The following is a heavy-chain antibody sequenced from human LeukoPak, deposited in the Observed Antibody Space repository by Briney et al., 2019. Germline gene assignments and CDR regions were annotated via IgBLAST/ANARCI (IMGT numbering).Heavy chain of an antibody. CDR3: ARDRPRARYFDY. V-gene: IGHV1-69*04. CDR2: IIPILIVP. J-gene: IGHJ4*02. CDR1: GGTFSDYS. Sequence: SVKVSCKASGGTFSDYSISWVRQAPGQGLEWMGRIIPILIVPNYAQKFEGRVKTTADKSTSTAYMELSSLKSEDTAVYFCARDRPRARYFDYWGQGTLVTVSS. D-gene: IGHD2-15*01.